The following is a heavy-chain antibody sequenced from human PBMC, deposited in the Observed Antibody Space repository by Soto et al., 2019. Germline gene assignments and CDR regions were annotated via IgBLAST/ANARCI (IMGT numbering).Heavy chain of an antibody. D-gene: IGHD4-4*01. Sequence: QVQLVQSGAEVKKPGSSVKVSCEASGGSVSSSTLSWVRQAPGQGLEWMGRIIPILGRANYAHKFQDRVTITADKSASTAYMELSSLRSEDTAVYFCAGDSGYSNYAFDFWGQGTLITVSS. V-gene: IGHV1-69*08. J-gene: IGHJ4*02. CDR2: IIPILGRA. CDR1: GGSVSSST. CDR3: AGDSGYSNYAFDF.